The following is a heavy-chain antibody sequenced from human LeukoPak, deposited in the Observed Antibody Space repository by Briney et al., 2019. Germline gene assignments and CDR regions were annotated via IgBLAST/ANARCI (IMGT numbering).Heavy chain of an antibody. Sequence: SVKVSCKASGGTFSSYAISWGRQAPGQGLEWMGRIIPIFGTANYAQKFQGRVTITTDESTSTAYMELSSMRSEDTAVYYCARDGIAARTDPFDYWGQGTLVTASS. V-gene: IGHV1-69*05. CDR3: ARDGIAARTDPFDY. J-gene: IGHJ4*02. CDR2: IIPIFGTA. D-gene: IGHD6-6*01. CDR1: GGTFSSYA.